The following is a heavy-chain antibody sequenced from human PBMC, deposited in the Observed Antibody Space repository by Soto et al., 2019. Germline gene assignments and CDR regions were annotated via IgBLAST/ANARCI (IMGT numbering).Heavy chain of an antibody. V-gene: IGHV3-23*01. CDR2: ISGSGGST. J-gene: IGHJ6*02. CDR3: ANDFAAGTVYYGMDV. CDR1: GFTFSSYA. D-gene: IGHD6-13*01. Sequence: EVQLLESGGGLVQPGGSLRLSCAASGFTFSSYAMSWVRQAPGKGLEWVSAISGSGGSTYYADSVKGRFTISRDNSKNTLYLQMNSLRAEDTAVYYCANDFAAGTVYYGMDVWGQGTTVTVSS.